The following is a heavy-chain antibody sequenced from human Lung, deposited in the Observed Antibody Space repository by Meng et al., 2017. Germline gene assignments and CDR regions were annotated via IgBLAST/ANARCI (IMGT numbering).Heavy chain of an antibody. V-gene: IGHV4-34*02. D-gene: IGHD6-19*01. CDR2: IIDSGST. Sequence: QVLLKQLGAGLLKPSETLSLTCACDGGSFSGYYWRWIRQPPGKGLEWIGEIIDSGSTNYNPSLKSRVTISVDTSKNQFSLRVTSVTAADRAVYYCVRRTYSSGWYFDYWGQGTLVTVSS. CDR3: VRRTYSSGWYFDY. J-gene: IGHJ4*02. CDR1: GGSFSGYY.